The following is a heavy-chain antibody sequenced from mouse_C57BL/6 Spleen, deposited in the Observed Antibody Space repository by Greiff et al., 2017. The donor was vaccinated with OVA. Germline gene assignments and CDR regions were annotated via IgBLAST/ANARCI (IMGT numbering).Heavy chain of an antibody. CDR3: ARVNWDAFAY. D-gene: IGHD4-1*02. J-gene: IGHJ3*01. V-gene: IGHV5-4*03. CDR2: ISDGGSYT. CDR1: GFTFSSYA. Sequence: EVKLVESGGGLVKPGGSLKLSCAASGFTFSSYAMSWVRQTPEKRLEWVATISDGGSYTYYPDNVKGRFTISRDNAKNNLYLQMSHLKSEDTAMYYCARVNWDAFAYWGQGTLVTVSA.